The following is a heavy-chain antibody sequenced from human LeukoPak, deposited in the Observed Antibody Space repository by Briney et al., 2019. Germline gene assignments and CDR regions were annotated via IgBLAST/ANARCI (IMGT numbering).Heavy chain of an antibody. D-gene: IGHD3-22*01. V-gene: IGHV4-31*03. J-gene: IGHJ4*02. Sequence: PSETLSLTCTVSGGSISSGGYYWSWIRQHPGKGLEWIGYIYYSGSTYYNPSLKSRVTISVDTSKNQFSLKLSSVTAADTAVYYCARGVDDSSGYLLDYWGQGTLVTVSS. CDR2: IYYSGST. CDR1: GGSISSGGYY. CDR3: ARGVDDSSGYLLDY.